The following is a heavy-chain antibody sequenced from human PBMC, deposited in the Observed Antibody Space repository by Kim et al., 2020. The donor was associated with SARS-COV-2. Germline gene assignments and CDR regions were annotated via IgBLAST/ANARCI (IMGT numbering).Heavy chain of an antibody. CDR3: ARSTWIQTPDQTKLDF. J-gene: IGHJ4*02. CDR2: FSCYNGDT. CDR1: GYKFTSYG. Sequence: ASVKVSCKASGYKFTSYGITWVRQAPGQGPEWMGWFSCYNGDTMYAQKLQGRVTMTMDIFTSTVHLDLRSLRSDDTAKYYCARSTWIQTPDQTKLDFWGQGTLVTVSS. D-gene: IGHD5-18*01. V-gene: IGHV1-18*01.